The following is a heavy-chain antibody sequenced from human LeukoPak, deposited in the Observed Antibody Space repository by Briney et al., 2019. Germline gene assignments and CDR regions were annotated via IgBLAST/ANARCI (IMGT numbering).Heavy chain of an antibody. D-gene: IGHD3-10*01. Sequence: PGGSLRLSCAASGFTFSSYDMHWVRHATGKGLEWVSAIGTAGDTYYPGSVKGRFTISRENAKNSLYLQMNSLRAGDTAVYYCARGRPSMVRGAKLATGFDYWGQGTLVTVSS. CDR2: IGTAGDT. CDR1: GFTFSSYD. V-gene: IGHV3-13*01. J-gene: IGHJ4*02. CDR3: ARGRPSMVRGAKLATGFDY.